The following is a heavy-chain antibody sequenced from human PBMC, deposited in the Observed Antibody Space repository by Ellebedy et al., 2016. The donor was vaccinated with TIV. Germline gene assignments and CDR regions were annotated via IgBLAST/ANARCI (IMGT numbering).Heavy chain of an antibody. CDR1: GFTFSDYY. V-gene: IGHV3-11*06. CDR2: ISSSSSYT. CDR3: ARGGGSYTTDTAAPDY. D-gene: IGHD1-26*01. J-gene: IGHJ4*02. Sequence: PGGSLRLSCAASGFTFSDYYMSWIRQAPGKGLEWVSYISSSSSYTNYADSVKGRFTISRDNAKNSLYLQMNSLRAEDTAVYYCARGGGSYTTDTAAPDYWGQGTLVTVSS.